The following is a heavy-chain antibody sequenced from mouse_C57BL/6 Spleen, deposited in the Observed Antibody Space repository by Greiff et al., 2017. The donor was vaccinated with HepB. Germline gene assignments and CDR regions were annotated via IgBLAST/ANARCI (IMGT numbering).Heavy chain of an antibody. CDR2: IRNKANNHAT. V-gene: IGHV6-6*01. D-gene: IGHD4-1*01. Sequence: EVKLVESRGGLVQPGGSMKLSCAASGFTFSDAWMDWVRQSPEKGLEWVAEIRNKANNHATYYAESVKGRFTISRDDSKSSVYLQMNSLRAEDTGIYYCTRKLGRLLFDYWGQGTTLTVSS. CDR3: TRKLGRLLFDY. CDR1: GFTFSDAW. J-gene: IGHJ2*01.